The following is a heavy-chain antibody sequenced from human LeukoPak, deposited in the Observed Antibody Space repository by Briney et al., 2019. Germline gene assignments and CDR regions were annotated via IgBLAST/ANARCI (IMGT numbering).Heavy chain of an antibody. Sequence: GGSLRLSCAASGFTFSSYAMSWVRQAPGKGLEWVSAISGSGGSTYYADSVKGRFTISRDNSKNTLYLQMNSLRAEDTAVYYCATNAGIDSSSSRLALVGAFDIWGQGIMVTVSS. CDR1: GFTFSSYA. D-gene: IGHD6-6*01. J-gene: IGHJ3*02. V-gene: IGHV3-23*01. CDR2: ISGSGGST. CDR3: ATNAGIDSSSSRLALVGAFDI.